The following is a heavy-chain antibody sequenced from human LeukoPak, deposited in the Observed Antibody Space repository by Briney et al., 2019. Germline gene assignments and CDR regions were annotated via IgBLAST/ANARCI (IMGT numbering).Heavy chain of an antibody. D-gene: IGHD2-15*01. CDR1: GFTFGSYA. CDR2: ISGSGGST. Sequence: GGSLRLSCALSGFTFGSYAMAWVRQAPRKGLEWVSSISGSGGSTYYADSVKGRFTISRDNSKNTLYLQMNSLREEDTAVYFCAKDTVVVVAEFDYWGQGILVTVSS. CDR3: AKDTVVVVAEFDY. V-gene: IGHV3-23*01. J-gene: IGHJ4*02.